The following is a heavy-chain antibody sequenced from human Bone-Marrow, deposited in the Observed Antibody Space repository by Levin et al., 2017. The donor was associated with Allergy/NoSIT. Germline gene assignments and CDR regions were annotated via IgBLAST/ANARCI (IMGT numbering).Heavy chain of an antibody. Sequence: SCVGSGFIFGDFGLHWVRQRTGKGLEWVAISWYDGSKNYYVDSVRGRFTISRDDSTNMLFLQMDSLTVEDTAVYYCAKGPIGVSGRGLDFWGQGTLVTVSS. CDR3: AKGPIGVSGRGLDF. J-gene: IGHJ4*02. V-gene: IGHV3-33*03. CDR1: GFIFGDFG. CDR2: SWYDGSKN. D-gene: IGHD1-14*01.